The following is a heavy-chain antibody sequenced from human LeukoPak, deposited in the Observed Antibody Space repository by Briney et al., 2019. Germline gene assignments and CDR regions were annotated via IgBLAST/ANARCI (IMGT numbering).Heavy chain of an antibody. CDR1: GYTFTSYA. CDR3: ARDLLYCSGGTCYFRYAFDI. CDR2: INAGNGNT. V-gene: IGHV1-3*03. Sequence: ASVKVSCKASGYTFTSYAMHWVRQAPGQRLEWMGWINAGNGNTKYSQEFQGRVTITRDTSASTAYMELSSLRSEDTAVYYCARDLLYCSGGTCYFRYAFDIWGQGTMVTVSS. D-gene: IGHD2-15*01. J-gene: IGHJ3*02.